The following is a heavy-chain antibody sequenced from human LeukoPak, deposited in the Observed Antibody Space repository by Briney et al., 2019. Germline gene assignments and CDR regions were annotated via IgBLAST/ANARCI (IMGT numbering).Heavy chain of an antibody. J-gene: IGHJ4*02. Sequence: PSETLSLTCAVYGGSSSGYYWSWIRQPPGKGLEWIGEINHSGSTNYNPSLKSRVTISVDTSKNQFSLKLSSVTAADTAVYYCARGPNYSYSYYFDYWGQGTLVTVSS. CDR1: GGSSSGYY. V-gene: IGHV4-34*01. D-gene: IGHD5-18*01. CDR2: INHSGST. CDR3: ARGPNYSYSYYFDY.